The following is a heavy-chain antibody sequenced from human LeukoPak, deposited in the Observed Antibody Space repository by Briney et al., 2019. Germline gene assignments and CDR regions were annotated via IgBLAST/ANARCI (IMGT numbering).Heavy chain of an antibody. CDR1: GYSFTSYW. CDR3: ARHRRRYCSGGSCSGDYYYYYGMDV. CDR2: IYPGDSDT. Sequence: GESLKISCKGSGYSFTSYWIGWVRQMPGKGLEWMGIIYPGDSDTRYSPSFQGQVTISADKSISTAYLQWSSLKASDTAMYYCARHRRRYCSGGSCSGDYYYYYGMDVWGQGTTVTVSS. D-gene: IGHD2-15*01. J-gene: IGHJ6*02. V-gene: IGHV5-51*01.